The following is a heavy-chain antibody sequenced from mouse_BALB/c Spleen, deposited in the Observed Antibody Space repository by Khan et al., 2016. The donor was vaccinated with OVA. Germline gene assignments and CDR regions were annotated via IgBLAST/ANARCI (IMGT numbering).Heavy chain of an antibody. V-gene: IGHV1-4*01. Sequence: QVQLQQSGAELARPGASVKMSCKASGYTFTSYTMHWVKQRPGQGLEWIGFINPSSGYTNYNQKFKDKAKLTADKSSSTAYMQLSSLTSEDSAVYYCARSGAYYRYDGYFDVWGAGTTVTVSS. CDR3: ARSGAYYRYDGYFDV. CDR1: GYTFTSYT. D-gene: IGHD2-14*01. J-gene: IGHJ1*01. CDR2: INPSSGYT.